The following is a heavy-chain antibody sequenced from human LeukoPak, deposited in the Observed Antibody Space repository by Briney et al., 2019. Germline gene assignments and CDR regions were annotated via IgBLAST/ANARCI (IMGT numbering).Heavy chain of an antibody. Sequence: ASVKVSCKASGYTFTSYGISWVRQAPGQGLEWMGWISAYNGNTNYAQKLQGRVTMTTDTSTSTAYMELRSLRSDDTAVYYCARAPLLLWFGEPNFDYWGQGTLVTVSS. CDR1: GYTFTSYG. V-gene: IGHV1-18*01. CDR3: ARAPLLLWFGEPNFDY. CDR2: ISAYNGNT. D-gene: IGHD3-10*01. J-gene: IGHJ4*02.